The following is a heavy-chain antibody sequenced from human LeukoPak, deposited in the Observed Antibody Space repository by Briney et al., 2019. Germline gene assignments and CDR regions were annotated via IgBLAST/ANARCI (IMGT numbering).Heavy chain of an antibody. CDR1: GYSFSNYW. D-gene: IGHD2-15*01. Sequence: GEALKISCNGSGYSFSNYWIAWVRQMPGKGLEWTGIVNPGNSDTRYRPSFQGQVTMSDDRSISTAYLQWSSLRASDTAMYYCARTWGYCSGGSCYMGAFDIWGQGTLVTVSS. CDR2: VNPGNSDT. J-gene: IGHJ3*02. V-gene: IGHV5-51*01. CDR3: ARTWGYCSGGSCYMGAFDI.